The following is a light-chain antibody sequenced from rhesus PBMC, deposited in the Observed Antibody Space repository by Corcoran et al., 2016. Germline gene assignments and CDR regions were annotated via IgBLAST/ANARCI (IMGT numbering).Light chain of an antibody. Sequence: QSVLSQPPSASGAPGQSVTISCSGSSSNIGSNYVYWYQQLSGKAPKHLIYNNNQRPSGVPDRFSGSKSGTSASLAISGLQSEDEADYYCSAWDSSLSGYIFGAGTRLTVL. CDR3: SAWDSSLSGYI. CDR2: NNN. CDR1: SSNIGSNY. V-gene: IGLV1-72*02. J-gene: IGLJ1*01.